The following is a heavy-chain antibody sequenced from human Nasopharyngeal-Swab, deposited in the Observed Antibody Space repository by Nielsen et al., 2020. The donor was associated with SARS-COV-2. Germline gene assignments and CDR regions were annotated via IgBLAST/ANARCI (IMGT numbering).Heavy chain of an antibody. CDR3: AKVLTGANIYYSLDV. CDR1: GFTFSSYA. CDR2: ISGSGGST. D-gene: IGHD3-9*01. V-gene: IGHV3-23*01. J-gene: IGHJ6*02. Sequence: GESLKISCAASGFTFSSYAMSWVRQAPGKGLEWVSAISGSGGSTYYADSVKGRFTISRDNSKNTLSLQMNSLRAEDTAVYYCAKVLTGANIYYSLDVWGQGTTVTVSS.